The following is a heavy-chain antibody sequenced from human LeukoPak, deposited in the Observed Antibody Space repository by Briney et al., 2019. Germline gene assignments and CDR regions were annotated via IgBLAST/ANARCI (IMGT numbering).Heavy chain of an antibody. V-gene: IGHV3-43*01. Sequence: SGGSLRLSCAASGFTFDDYTMHWVRQAPGKGLEWVSLISWDGGSTYYADSVKGRFTISRDNSKNSLYLQMNSLRTEDTALYYCAKDSSRGGITGTPGFDYWGQGTLVTVSS. J-gene: IGHJ4*02. CDR2: ISWDGGST. CDR3: AKDSSRGGITGTPGFDY. D-gene: IGHD1-7*01. CDR1: GFTFDDYT.